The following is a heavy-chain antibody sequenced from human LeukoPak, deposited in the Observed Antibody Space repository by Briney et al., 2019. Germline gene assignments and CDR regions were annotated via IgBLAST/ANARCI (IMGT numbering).Heavy chain of an antibody. CDR1: GYTFTSYD. CDR3: ARAGAPGGYYYYMDV. D-gene: IGHD3-10*01. V-gene: IGHV1-8*03. J-gene: IGHJ6*03. CDR2: MNPNSGNT. Sequence: ASVKVSCKASGYTFTSYDINWVRQATGQGLEWMGWMNPNSGNTGYAQKFQGRVTITRNTSISTAYMELSSLRSEDTAVYYCARAGAPGGYYYYMDVWGKGTTVTVSS.